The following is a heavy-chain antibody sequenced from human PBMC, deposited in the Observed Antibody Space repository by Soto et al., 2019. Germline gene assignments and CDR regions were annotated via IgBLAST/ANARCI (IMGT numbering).Heavy chain of an antibody. D-gene: IGHD2-2*01. CDR1: GCSISPYY. Sequence: SATLSLTCTFSGCSISPYYWSWIRQPAGKGLEWIGRIYASGSTNYNSSLKGRVTMSVTTSKNQFSLKLSSVTAADTAVYYCARGGMVIIPTATAFEEWGQGTLVTVSS. CDR2: IYASGST. V-gene: IGHV4-4*07. J-gene: IGHJ4*02. CDR3: ARGGMVIIPTATAFEE.